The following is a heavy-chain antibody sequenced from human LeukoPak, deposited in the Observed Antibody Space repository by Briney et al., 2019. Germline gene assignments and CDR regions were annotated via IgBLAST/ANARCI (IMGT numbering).Heavy chain of an antibody. CDR1: GYTFTSYY. Sequence: ASVKVSCKASGYTFTSYYMHWVRQAPGQGLEWMGIINPSGGSTSYAQKFQGRVTMTRDTSTSTVYMELSSLRSEDTAVYYCARVSFVGMATISAAFDIWGQGTMVTVSS. V-gene: IGHV1-46*01. J-gene: IGHJ3*02. D-gene: IGHD5-24*01. CDR3: ARVSFVGMATISAAFDI. CDR2: INPSGGST.